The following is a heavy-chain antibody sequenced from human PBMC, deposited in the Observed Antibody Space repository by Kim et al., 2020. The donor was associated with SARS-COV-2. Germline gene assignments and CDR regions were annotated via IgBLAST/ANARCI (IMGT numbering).Heavy chain of an antibody. Sequence: NQDLKSLATISVDTSKNPFSLKLRSVTAADTAVYYCARRWGYSCGWFDYWGQGTLVTVSS. J-gene: IGHJ4*02. V-gene: IGHV4-34*04. CDR3: ARRWGYSCGWFDY. D-gene: IGHD6-19*01.